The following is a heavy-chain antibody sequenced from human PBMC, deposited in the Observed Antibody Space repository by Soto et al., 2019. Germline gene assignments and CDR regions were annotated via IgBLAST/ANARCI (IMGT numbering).Heavy chain of an antibody. J-gene: IGHJ5*02. CDR2: ISLYSDGT. CDR3: ARVVPGAEAWFGP. Sequence: QVQLVQSGGEVKRPGASVKVSWKTSGYTFSNYGITWVRQASGQPLEWLGWISLYSDGTNYAQKFQGRGSMTTDTSTPTAYMELRSLRSDDTAVYYCARVVPGAEAWFGPWGQGTLVTVSS. V-gene: IGHV1-18*01. D-gene: IGHD2-2*01. CDR1: GYTFSNYG.